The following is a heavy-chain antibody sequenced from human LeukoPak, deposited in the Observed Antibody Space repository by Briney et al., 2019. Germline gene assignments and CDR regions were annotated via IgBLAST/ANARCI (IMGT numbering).Heavy chain of an antibody. CDR1: GGSISSRSYC. J-gene: IGHJ2*01. Sequence: SSETLSLTCSVSGGSISSRSYCWGWIRQPPGKGLEWIGSIYYSGNTYHNPSLKSRVTMSIDTSKNQFSLKLSSVTAADTAMYYCARSFYFDSTGTYWYFDLWGRGILVTVSS. V-gene: IGHV4-39*01. CDR2: IYYSGNT. D-gene: IGHD3-22*01. CDR3: ARSFYFDSTGTYWYFDL.